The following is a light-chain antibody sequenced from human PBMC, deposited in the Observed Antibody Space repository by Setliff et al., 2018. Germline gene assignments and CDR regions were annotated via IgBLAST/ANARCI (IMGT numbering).Light chain of an antibody. CDR3: CSYAGSYTSFYV. V-gene: IGLV1-44*01. CDR1: SSNIGSNT. CDR2: RNN. J-gene: IGLJ1*01. Sequence: QSVLTQPPSASGTPGQRVTISCSGSSSNIGSNTVNWYQQLPGTAPKLLIYRNNQRPSGVPDRFSGSKSGNTASLTISGLQAEDEADYYCCSYAGSYTSFYVFGTGTKVTVL.